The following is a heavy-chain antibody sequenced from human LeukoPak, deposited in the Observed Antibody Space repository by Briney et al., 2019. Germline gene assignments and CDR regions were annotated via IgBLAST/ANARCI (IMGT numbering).Heavy chain of an antibody. CDR1: GYTFTGYY. Sequence: ASVKVSCKASGYTFTGYYMHWVRQAPGQGLEWMGRINPNSGGTNYAQKFQGRVTMTRDTSINTAYMELRSLRSDDTAVYYCARGMNQLPPTVIDPWGQGTLVTVSS. V-gene: IGHV1-2*06. J-gene: IGHJ5*02. D-gene: IGHD2-2*01. CDR3: ARGMNQLPPTVIDP. CDR2: INPNSGGT.